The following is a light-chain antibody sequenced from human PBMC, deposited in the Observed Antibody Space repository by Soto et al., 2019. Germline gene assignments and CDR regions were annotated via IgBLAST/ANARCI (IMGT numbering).Light chain of an antibody. V-gene: IGKV3-15*01. CDR2: GAS. CDR3: QQYNNWPLS. CDR1: QSVNKD. Sequence: EIVMTQSPATLSVSPGERATLSCRASQSVNKDLAWYQQKPGQDPRLLIYGASTMATGIPARFSGSGSGTEFTLSISSLQSEDFAVYYCQQYNNWPLSFGGGTKVEVK. J-gene: IGKJ4*01.